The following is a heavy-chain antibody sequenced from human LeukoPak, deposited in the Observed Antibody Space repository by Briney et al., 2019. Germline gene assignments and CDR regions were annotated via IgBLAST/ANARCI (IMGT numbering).Heavy chain of an antibody. CDR3: ARANGDYENWFDL. Sequence: GGSLRLSCAASGFTVSSNYMSWVRQAPGKGLEWVSVIYSGDSTYYADSVKGRFTISRDNSKNTLYLQMNSLRAEDTAVYYCARANGDYENWFDLWGQGTLVTVSS. CDR1: GFTVSSNY. J-gene: IGHJ5*02. D-gene: IGHD4-17*01. V-gene: IGHV3-53*01. CDR2: IYSGDST.